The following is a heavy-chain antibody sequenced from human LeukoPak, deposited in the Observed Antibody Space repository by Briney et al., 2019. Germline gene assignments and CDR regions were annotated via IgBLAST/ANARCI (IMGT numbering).Heavy chain of an antibody. Sequence: SVKVSCKASGGTFSSYAISWVRQAPGQGLEWMGGIIPIFGTANYAQKFQGRVTITADKSTSTAYMELSSLRSDDTAVYYCARDVYYDSSGYYLALDYWGQGTLVTVSS. D-gene: IGHD3-22*01. CDR2: IIPIFGTA. CDR3: ARDVYYDSSGYYLALDY. J-gene: IGHJ4*02. CDR1: GGTFSSYA. V-gene: IGHV1-69*06.